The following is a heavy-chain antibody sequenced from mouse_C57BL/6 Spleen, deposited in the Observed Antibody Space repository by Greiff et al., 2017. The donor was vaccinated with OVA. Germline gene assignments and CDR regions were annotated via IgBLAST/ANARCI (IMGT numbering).Heavy chain of an antibody. CDR1: GYSFTNYL. J-gene: IGHJ3*01. CDR3: ARSGFITTVVAPFAY. V-gene: IGHV1-54*01. Sequence: QVQLKQSGAELVRPGTSVKVSCKASGYSFTNYLIEWVKQRPGQGLEWIGVINPGSGGTNYNEKFKGKATLTVDKSSSTAYMQLSSLTSEDSAVYFCARSGFITTVVAPFAYWGQGTLVTVSA. D-gene: IGHD1-1*01. CDR2: INPGSGGT.